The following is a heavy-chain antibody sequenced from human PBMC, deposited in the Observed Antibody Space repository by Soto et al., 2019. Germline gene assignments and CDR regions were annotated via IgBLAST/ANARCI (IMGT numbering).Heavy chain of an antibody. Sequence: GGSLRLSCAASGFTFSDYYMSRIRQAPGKGLEWVSYISSSSSYTNYAAPVKGRFTISRDDSKNTVYLQMNSLKTEDTAVYYCMTDRQYRPAYWGQGTLVTVSS. J-gene: IGHJ4*02. CDR3: MTDRQYRPAY. D-gene: IGHD3-16*02. CDR1: GFTFSDYY. CDR2: ISSSSSYT. V-gene: IGHV3-11*05.